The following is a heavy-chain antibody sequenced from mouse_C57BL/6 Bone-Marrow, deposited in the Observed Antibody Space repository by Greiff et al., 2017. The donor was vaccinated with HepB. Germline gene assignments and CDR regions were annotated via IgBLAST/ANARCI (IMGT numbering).Heavy chain of an antibody. CDR3: AKKTYYYGSSYDYYAMDY. J-gene: IGHJ4*01. CDR1: GFSLTSYG. CDR2: IWRGGST. V-gene: IGHV2-5*01. D-gene: IGHD1-1*01. Sequence: VQLVESGPGLVQPSQSLSITCTVSGFSLTSYGVHWVRQSPGKGLEWLGVIWRGGSTDYNAAFMSRLSITKDNSKSQVFFKMNSLQADDTAIYYCAKKTYYYGSSYDYYAMDYWGQGTSVTVSS.